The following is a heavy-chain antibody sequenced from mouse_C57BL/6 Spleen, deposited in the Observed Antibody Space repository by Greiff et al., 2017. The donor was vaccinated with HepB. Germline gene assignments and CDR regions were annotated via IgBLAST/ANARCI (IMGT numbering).Heavy chain of an antibody. CDR1: GYTFTSYW. V-gene: IGHV1-55*01. CDR2: IYPGSGST. D-gene: IGHD2-2*01. Sequence: QVQLQQPGAELVKPGASVKMSCKASGYTFTSYWITWVKQRPGQGLEWIGDIYPGSGSTNYNEKFKSKATLTVDTSSSTAYMQLSSLTSEDSAVYYWARENYGYGGGYAMDYWGQGTSVTVSS. J-gene: IGHJ4*01. CDR3: ARENYGYGGGYAMDY.